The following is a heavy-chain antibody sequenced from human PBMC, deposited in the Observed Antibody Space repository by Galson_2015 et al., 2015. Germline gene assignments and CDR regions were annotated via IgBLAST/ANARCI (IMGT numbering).Heavy chain of an antibody. J-gene: IGHJ4*02. Sequence: SETLSLTCTVSGGFTSSRSYFWGWIRQSPGKGLEWIASIFYSGNTHYTPSLKSRVTISVDTAKNQFSLKLTSGTAADTAVYYCARRGGGPVADIDSWGQGTLVTVSS. CDR3: ARRGGGPVADIDS. V-gene: IGHV4-39*01. CDR2: IFYSGNT. D-gene: IGHD3-10*01. CDR1: GGFTSSRSYF.